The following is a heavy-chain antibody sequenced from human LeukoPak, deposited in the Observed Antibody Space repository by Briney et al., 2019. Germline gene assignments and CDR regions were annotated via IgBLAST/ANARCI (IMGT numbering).Heavy chain of an antibody. CDR2: ISGSGGST. D-gene: IGHD2-15*01. V-gene: IGHV3-23*01. CDR3: ARTNFPRRYCSGGNCYSDY. CDR1: GFTFSSYA. Sequence: GGSLRLSYAASGFTFSSYAMSWIRQAPGKRLQSVSVISGSGGSTYYADSVKGRFTISRDNSKNTLYLQMNSLRVEDTALYYCARTNFPRRYCSGGNCYSDYWGQGTLVTVSS. J-gene: IGHJ4*02.